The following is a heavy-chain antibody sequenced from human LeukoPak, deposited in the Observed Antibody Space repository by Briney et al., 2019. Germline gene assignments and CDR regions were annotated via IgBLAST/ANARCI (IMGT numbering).Heavy chain of an antibody. D-gene: IGHD3-10*01. CDR1: GGSISSYY. CDR3: ARDDRWFGELKGAFDI. Sequence: MSSETLSLTCTVSGGSISSYYWSWIRQPPGKGLEWIGYIYYSGSTNYNPSLKSRVTISVDTSKNQFSLKLSSVTAADTAVYYCARDDRWFGELKGAFDIWGQGTMVTVSS. V-gene: IGHV4-59*01. J-gene: IGHJ3*02. CDR2: IYYSGST.